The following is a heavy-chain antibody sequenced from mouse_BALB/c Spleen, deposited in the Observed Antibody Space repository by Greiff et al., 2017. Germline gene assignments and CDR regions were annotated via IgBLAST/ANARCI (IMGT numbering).Heavy chain of an antibody. D-gene: IGHD2-4*01. V-gene: IGHV1S137*01. CDR3: ARSETTVITTWFAY. CDR1: GYTFTDYA. J-gene: IGHJ3*01. Sequence: VQLQQSGAELVRPGVSVKISCTGSGYTFTDYAMYWVKQSHAKSLEWIGVISTYYGDASYNQKFKGQATMTVDKSSSTTYMELARLTSEDSAIYYWARSETTVITTWFAYWGQGTLVTVSA. CDR2: ISTYYGDA.